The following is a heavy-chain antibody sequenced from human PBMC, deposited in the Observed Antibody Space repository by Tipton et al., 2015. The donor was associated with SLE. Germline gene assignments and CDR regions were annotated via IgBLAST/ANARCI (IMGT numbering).Heavy chain of an antibody. CDR3: ARELISSLRDAFEV. Sequence: TLSLTCTVSGGSVGNYYWSWIRQSPGKGLEWIGYIHYTGSTEYNPSLKSRVTISVDTSKNQFNLKLRSVTVVDTAMYYCARELISSLRDAFEVWGQGTMVTVS. J-gene: IGHJ3*01. CDR2: IHYTGST. D-gene: IGHD2-15*01. V-gene: IGHV4-59*02. CDR1: GGSVGNYY.